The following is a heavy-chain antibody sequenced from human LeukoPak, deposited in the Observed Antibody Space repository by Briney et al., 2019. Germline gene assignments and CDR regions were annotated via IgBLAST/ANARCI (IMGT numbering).Heavy chain of an antibody. V-gene: IGHV4-59*01. CDR2: IYYSGST. CDR1: GGSISSYY. Sequence: SETLSLTCTVSGGSISSYYWSWIRQPPGKGLEWIGYIYYSGSTNYNPSLKSRVTISVDTSKNQFSLKLSSVTAADTAVYYCARGYYYDSSGYYPFNYWGQGTLVTVSS. CDR3: ARGYYYDSSGYYPFNY. J-gene: IGHJ4*02. D-gene: IGHD3-22*01.